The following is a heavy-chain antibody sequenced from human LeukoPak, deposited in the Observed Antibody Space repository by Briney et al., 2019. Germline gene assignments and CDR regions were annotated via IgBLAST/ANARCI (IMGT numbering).Heavy chain of an antibody. J-gene: IGHJ5*02. CDR2: IYYSGNT. Sequence: SETLSLTCTVSGGSISSTDYYWSWVRQHPGKGLEWIGYIYYSGNTYYNPSLRSRVTISVDTSKNQFSLQLFSVTAADTAVYFCACWTPVTTGWFDPWGQGTLVTVSS. CDR1: GGSISSTDYY. CDR3: ACWTPVTTGWFDP. V-gene: IGHV4-31*03. D-gene: IGHD4-17*01.